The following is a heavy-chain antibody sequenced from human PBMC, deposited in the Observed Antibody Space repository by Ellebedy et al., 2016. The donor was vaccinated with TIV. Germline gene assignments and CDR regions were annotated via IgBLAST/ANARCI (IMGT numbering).Heavy chain of an antibody. CDR2: ISYDGSNK. Sequence: GGSLRLSCAASGFTFSSYAMHWVRQAPGKGLEWVAVISYDGSNKYYADSVKGRFTISRDNSKNTLYLQMNSLRAEDTAVYYCARATLRYCSGGSCREYFQHWGQGTLVTVSS. CDR3: ARATLRYCSGGSCREYFQH. D-gene: IGHD2-15*01. V-gene: IGHV3-30*04. J-gene: IGHJ1*01. CDR1: GFTFSSYA.